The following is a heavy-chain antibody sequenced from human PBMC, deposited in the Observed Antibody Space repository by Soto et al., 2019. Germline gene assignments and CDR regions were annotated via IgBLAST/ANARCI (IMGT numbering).Heavy chain of an antibody. D-gene: IGHD1-1*01. Sequence: EVQLLESGRDLVQPGGSLRLSCAASGFTFSSYAMSWVRQAPGKGLEWVSTISGSGGSTYYADSVKGRFTISRDNSKSTLYLQMNSLRAEDTAVYYCAKDRGLVTTDAFDIWGLGTMVTVSS. V-gene: IGHV3-23*01. CDR1: GFTFSSYA. CDR2: ISGSGGST. J-gene: IGHJ3*02. CDR3: AKDRGLVTTDAFDI.